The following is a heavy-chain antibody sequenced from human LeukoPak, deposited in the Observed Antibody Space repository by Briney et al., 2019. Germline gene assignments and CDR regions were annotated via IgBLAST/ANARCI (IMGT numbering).Heavy chain of an antibody. Sequence: GGSLRLSCAASGFTFSSYDMHWVRQAPGKGLEWVAIIWYDGSNKYYADSVKGRFTISRDNSKNTLYLQMNSLRAEDTAIYYCARDGGSNWYFDLWGRGTLVTVSS. CDR3: ARDGGSNWYFDL. CDR2: IWYDGSNK. CDR1: GFTFSSYD. V-gene: IGHV3-33*01. J-gene: IGHJ2*01. D-gene: IGHD3-16*01.